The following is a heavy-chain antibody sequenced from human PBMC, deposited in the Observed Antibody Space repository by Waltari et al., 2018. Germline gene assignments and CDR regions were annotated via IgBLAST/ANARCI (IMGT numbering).Heavy chain of an antibody. J-gene: IGHJ3*01. CDR1: GFNLGGYY. CDR3: ARDYRNGASDV. D-gene: IGHD1-26*01. Sequence: QVQLVESGGDLVKPGGSLSLSCAAPGFNLGGYYMTWIRQAPGKGLEWISYISGSGDVIYYADSVKGRFTISRDNAKNSLYLQMNGLRAEDTAIYYCARDYRNGASDVWGQGTMVTVAS. CDR2: ISGSGDVI. V-gene: IGHV3-11*04.